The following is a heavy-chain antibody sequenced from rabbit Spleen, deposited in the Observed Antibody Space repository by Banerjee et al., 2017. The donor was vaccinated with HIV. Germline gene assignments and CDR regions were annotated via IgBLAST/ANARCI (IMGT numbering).Heavy chain of an antibody. J-gene: IGHJ3*01. Sequence: QEQLVESGGGLVKPEGSLKLSCTASGFSFSSSYYMYWVRQAPGKGLEWIACIYGGSSGSTYYASWAKGRFTISKPSSTTVTLQMTSLTAADTATYFCARGYGFAMSRLDLWGQGTLVTVS. CDR2: IYGGSSGST. CDR1: GFSFSSSYY. D-gene: IGHD6-1*01. CDR3: ARGYGFAMSRLDL. V-gene: IGHV1S45*01.